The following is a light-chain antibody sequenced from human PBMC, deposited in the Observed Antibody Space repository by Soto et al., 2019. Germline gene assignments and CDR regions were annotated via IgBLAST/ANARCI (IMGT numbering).Light chain of an antibody. V-gene: IGLV2-23*01. CDR3: CSYAGSSSDVV. CDR1: SSDVGSYNL. Sequence: QSALTQPASVSGSPGQSITLSCTGTSSDVGSYNLVSWYQLHPGKAPKLMIYEGTKRPSGVSNRFSGSKSGSTASLTISGLQAEDEADYYCCSYAGSSSDVVFGGGTKVTVL. CDR2: EGT. J-gene: IGLJ2*01.